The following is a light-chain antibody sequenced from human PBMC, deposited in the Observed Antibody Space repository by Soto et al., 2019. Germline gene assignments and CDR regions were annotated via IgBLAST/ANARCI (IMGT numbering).Light chain of an antibody. J-gene: IGKJ1*01. CDR1: HSVASSY. Sequence: EVVLTQAPGTLSFSPGERVTLSCMASHSVASSYLAWYQQKPGRAPRLLFYSASNRATGIPDRFSGSGSGTDFTLTISRLEPEDFAVYYCQQYGSSGTFGQGTKVDI. CDR3: QQYGSSGT. V-gene: IGKV3-20*01. CDR2: SAS.